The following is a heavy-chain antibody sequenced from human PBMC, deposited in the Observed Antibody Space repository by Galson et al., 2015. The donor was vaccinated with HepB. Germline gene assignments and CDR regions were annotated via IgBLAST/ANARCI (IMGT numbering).Heavy chain of an antibody. J-gene: IGHJ4*02. Sequence: SVKVSCKASGYTFTSYYMHWVRQAPGQGLEWMGIINPSGGSTSYAQKFQGRVTMTRDTSTSTVYMELSSLRSEDTAVYYCARDRRRGGPMGVFDYWGQGTLVTVSS. D-gene: IGHD3-16*01. V-gene: IGHV1-46*01. CDR1: GYTFTSYY. CDR2: INPSGGST. CDR3: ARDRRRGGPMGVFDY.